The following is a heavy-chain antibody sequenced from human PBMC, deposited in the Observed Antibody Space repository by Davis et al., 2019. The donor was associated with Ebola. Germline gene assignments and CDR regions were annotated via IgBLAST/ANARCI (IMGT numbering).Heavy chain of an antibody. CDR3: ARGFDYYDSSGRY. Sequence: PGGSLRLSCAASGFTVSSNYMSWVRQAPGKGLEWVSVIYSGGSTYYADSVKGRFTISRDNSKNTLYLQMNSLRAEDTAVYYCARGFDYYDSSGRYWGQGTLITVSS. CDR2: IYSGGST. V-gene: IGHV3-66*01. CDR1: GFTVSSNY. D-gene: IGHD3-22*01. J-gene: IGHJ4*02.